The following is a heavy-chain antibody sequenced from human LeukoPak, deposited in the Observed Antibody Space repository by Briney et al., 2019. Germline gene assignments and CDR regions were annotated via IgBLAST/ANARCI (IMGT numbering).Heavy chain of an antibody. V-gene: IGHV3-23*01. D-gene: IGHD1-26*01. J-gene: IGHJ4*02. Sequence: GGSLRLSCTASGVTFSNHAMTWVRQAPGKGLEWVSAIGGDGRGTDYADSVKGRFTISRDNSKNTLYLEMNSLRADDTARYYCARRVGGTPDYWGPGTLVTVSS. CDR2: IGGDGRGT. CDR3: ARRVGGTPDY. CDR1: GVTFSNHA.